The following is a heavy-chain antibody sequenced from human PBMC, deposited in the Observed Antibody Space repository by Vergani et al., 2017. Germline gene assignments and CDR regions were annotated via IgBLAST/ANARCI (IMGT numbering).Heavy chain of an antibody. V-gene: IGHV4-4*07. CDR2: IYTSGST. J-gene: IGHJ5*02. D-gene: IGHD2-15*01. CDR3: ARVHQSGGTQANWFDP. CDR1: GGSISSYY. Sequence: QVQLQESGPGLVKPSETLSLTCTVSGGSISSYYWSWIRQPAGKGLEWIGRIYTSGSTNYNPSLKSRVTMSVDTSKNQFSLKLSSVTAADTAVYYCARVHQSGGTQANWFDPWGQGTLVTVSS.